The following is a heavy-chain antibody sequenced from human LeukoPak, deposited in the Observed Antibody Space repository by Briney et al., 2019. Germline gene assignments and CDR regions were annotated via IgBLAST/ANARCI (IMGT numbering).Heavy chain of an antibody. J-gene: IGHJ4*02. Sequence: PGGSLRLSCAASGFTFSSYAMHWVRQAPGKGLEWVAVISYDGSNKYYADSVKGRFTIPRDNSKNTLYLQMNSLRAEDTAVYYCARRSGWEGYFDYWGQGTLVTVSS. CDR3: ARRSGWEGYFDY. D-gene: IGHD6-19*01. V-gene: IGHV3-30-3*01. CDR1: GFTFSSYA. CDR2: ISYDGSNK.